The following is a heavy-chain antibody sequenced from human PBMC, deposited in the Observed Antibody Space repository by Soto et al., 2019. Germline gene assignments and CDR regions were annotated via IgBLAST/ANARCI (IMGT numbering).Heavy chain of an antibody. CDR2: ISSDGDIT. CDR1: GFTFSEYS. J-gene: IGHJ5*02. CDR3: VRVSTFYDILNGYYSTNFFDP. D-gene: IGHD3-9*01. V-gene: IGHV3-64D*06. Sequence: GGSLRLSCSASGFTFSEYSMHWVRQAPGKGLQYVSTISSDGDITYYADSVKGRFTISRDNSKNTLYLQMNSLRPEDTAVYYCVRVSTFYDILNGYYSTNFFDPWGQGTLVTVSS.